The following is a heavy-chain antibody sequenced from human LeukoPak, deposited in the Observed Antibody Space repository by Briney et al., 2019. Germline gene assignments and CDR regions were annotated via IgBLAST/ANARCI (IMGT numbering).Heavy chain of an antibody. V-gene: IGHV1-18*01. CDR1: GYTFSSSG. Sequence: GASVKVSCKASGYTFSSSGFSWVRQAPGQGLEWMGWISAYNGNTNYAQKLQGRVTMTTDTSTSTAYMELRGLRSDDTAVYYCARDIPGYMDVWGKGTTVTVSS. D-gene: IGHD3-10*01. CDR2: ISAYNGNT. CDR3: ARDIPGYMDV. J-gene: IGHJ6*03.